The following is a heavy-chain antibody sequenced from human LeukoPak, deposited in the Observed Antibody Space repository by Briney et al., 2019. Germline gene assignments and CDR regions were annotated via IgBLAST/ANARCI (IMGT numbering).Heavy chain of an antibody. D-gene: IGHD1-26*01. Sequence: PGGSLRLSCAASGFTFSTYNMNWVRQAPGKGLEWVSSTSSSSNYIYYADSVKGRFTIFRDNAKNSLYLQMNSLRAEDTDVYYCAIDVGASAPDAFDIWGQGTMVTVSS. CDR3: AIDVGASAPDAFDI. V-gene: IGHV3-21*01. J-gene: IGHJ3*02. CDR2: TSSSSNYI. CDR1: GFTFSTYN.